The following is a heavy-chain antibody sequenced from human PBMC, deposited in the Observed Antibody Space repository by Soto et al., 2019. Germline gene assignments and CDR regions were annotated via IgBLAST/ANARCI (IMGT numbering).Heavy chain of an antibody. D-gene: IGHD6-13*01. CDR2: VFYSGSA. Sequence: SETLSLTCPVSGGSISTYYWNWIRQPPGQGLEWIEYVFYSGSANYNSSLKSRVTISVDTSKNQFSLKLSSVTAADTAVYYCARAAAFTSSWDSWGQGALVTVS. J-gene: IGHJ1*01. CDR1: GGSISTYY. CDR3: ARAAAFTSSWDS. V-gene: IGHV4-59*08.